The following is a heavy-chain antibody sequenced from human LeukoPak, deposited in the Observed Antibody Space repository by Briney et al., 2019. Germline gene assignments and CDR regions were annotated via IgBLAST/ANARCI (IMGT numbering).Heavy chain of an antibody. CDR1: GGSISSYY. J-gene: IGHJ3*02. Sequence: PSETLSLTCTVSGGSISSYYWSWIRQPPGKGLEWIGYIYYSGSTNYNPSLKSRVTISVDTSKNQFSLKLSSVTAADTAVYYCARHPTYYDFWSGYPSVTHAFDIWGQGTMVTVSS. D-gene: IGHD3-3*01. CDR2: IYYSGST. V-gene: IGHV4-59*08. CDR3: ARHPTYYDFWSGYPSVTHAFDI.